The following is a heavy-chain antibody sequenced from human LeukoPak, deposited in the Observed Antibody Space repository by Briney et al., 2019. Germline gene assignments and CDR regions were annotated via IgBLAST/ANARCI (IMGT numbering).Heavy chain of an antibody. J-gene: IGHJ4*02. D-gene: IGHD6-13*01. V-gene: IGHV3-21*01. CDR3: AREKGRIAAAGFDY. CDR2: ISSSSSYI. Sequence: GGSLRLSCAASGFTFSSYSMNWVGQAPGKGLEWVSSISSSSSYIYYADSVKGRFTISRDNAKNSLYLQMNSLRAEDTAVYYCAREKGRIAAAGFDYWGQGTLVTVSS. CDR1: GFTFSSYS.